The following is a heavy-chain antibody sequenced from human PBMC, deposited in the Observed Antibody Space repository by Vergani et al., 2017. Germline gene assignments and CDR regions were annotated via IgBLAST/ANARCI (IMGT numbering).Heavy chain of an antibody. CDR2: IVGSGGRT. CDR1: GFTFSSHA. Sequence: EVQLLESGGGLVQPGGSLRLSCAASGFTFSSHAMTWVRQAPGKGLEWVSAIVGSGGRTYYADSVKGRFTISRENSKNSLYLQMNSLRAEDTALYYCAKGPSKGGFNYYLDYWGQGPLVTVSS. J-gene: IGHJ4*02. V-gene: IGHV3-23*01. D-gene: IGHD5-24*01. CDR3: AKGPSKGGFNYYLDY.